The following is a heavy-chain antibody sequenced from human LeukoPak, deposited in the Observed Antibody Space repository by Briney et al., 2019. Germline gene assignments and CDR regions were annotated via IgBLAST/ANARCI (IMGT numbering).Heavy chain of an antibody. Sequence: SETLTLTCTVPGGSIRSGSYYWSWIRQAARKGLEWIGRIYSSGRTNYNPSLKSRVTISVDASKNQFSLKLSSVTAADTAVYYCASSQMATIKFAFDIWGQGTMVTVSS. CDR1: GGSIRSGSYY. J-gene: IGHJ3*02. V-gene: IGHV4-61*02. D-gene: IGHD5-24*01. CDR2: IYSSGRT. CDR3: ASSQMATIKFAFDI.